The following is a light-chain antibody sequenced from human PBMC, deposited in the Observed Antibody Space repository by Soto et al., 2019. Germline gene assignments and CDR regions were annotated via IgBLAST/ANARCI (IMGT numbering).Light chain of an antibody. J-gene: IGKJ3*01. CDR3: QQYYNLPLT. Sequence: DIQMTQSPSSLSASVGDRVTITCQASQDISNYLNWYQQKPGKAPKLLIYDASNLETGVPSRFSGSGSGTDFTFTISSLQPEDIATYDCQQYYNLPLTFGPGTKVDIK. CDR2: DAS. CDR1: QDISNY. V-gene: IGKV1-33*01.